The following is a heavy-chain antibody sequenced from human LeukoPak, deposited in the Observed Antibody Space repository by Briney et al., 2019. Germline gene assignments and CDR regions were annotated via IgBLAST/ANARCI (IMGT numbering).Heavy chain of an antibody. CDR1: GFTFSSYA. CDR3: VRRLVRKSGHYYGMDV. J-gene: IGHJ6*02. D-gene: IGHD6-19*01. Sequence: PGGSLRLSCAASGFTFSSYAMSWVRQAPGKGLEWVSAISGSGGSTYYADSVKGRFTISRDNSKNTLYLQMNSLRAEDTAVYYRVRRLVRKSGHYYGMDVWGQGTTVTVSS. V-gene: IGHV3-23*01. CDR2: ISGSGGST.